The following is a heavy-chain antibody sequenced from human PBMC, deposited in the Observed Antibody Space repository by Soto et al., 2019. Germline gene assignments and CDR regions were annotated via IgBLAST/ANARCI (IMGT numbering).Heavy chain of an antibody. V-gene: IGHV3-33*01. CDR1: GFTFSSYG. CDR3: AREGYCSGGSFREDYYYYGMDV. Sequence: QVQLVESGGGVVQPGRSLRLSCAASGFTFSSYGMHWVRQAPGKGLEWVAVIWYDGSNKYYADSVKGRFTISRDNSKNTLYLQMNSLRAEDTAVYYCAREGYCSGGSFREDYYYYGMDVWGQGTTVTVSS. J-gene: IGHJ6*02. D-gene: IGHD2-15*01. CDR2: IWYDGSNK.